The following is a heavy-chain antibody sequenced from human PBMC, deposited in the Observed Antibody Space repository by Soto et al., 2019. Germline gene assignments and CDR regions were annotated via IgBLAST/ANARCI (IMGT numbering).Heavy chain of an antibody. J-gene: IGHJ6*02. CDR1: GFTFSSYA. D-gene: IGHD5-18*01. CDR3: AKGERRLWAYYYYGMDV. V-gene: IGHV3-23*01. CDR2: ISGSGGST. Sequence: EVQLLESGGGLVQPGGSLRLSCAASGFTFSSYAMSWVRQAPGKGLELVSAISGSGGSTYYADSVKGRFTISRDNSNNRLYLQMNSLRAEDTAGYYCAKGERRLWAYYYYGMDVWGQGTTVTVSS.